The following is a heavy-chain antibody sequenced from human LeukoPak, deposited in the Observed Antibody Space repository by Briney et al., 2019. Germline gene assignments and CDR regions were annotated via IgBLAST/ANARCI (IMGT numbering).Heavy chain of an antibody. D-gene: IGHD3-10*01. Sequence: SQTLSLTCSVSGGSISSGSYYWTWIRQPAGKRLEWIGRIHTNGFTTYNPSIKGRGTISIDTSKKQFSLRLSSATAADTAVYYCARAGGVLGYFDYWGRGTLVTVSS. CDR3: ARAGGVLGYFDY. CDR2: IHTNGFT. V-gene: IGHV4-61*02. CDR1: GGSISSGSYY. J-gene: IGHJ4*02.